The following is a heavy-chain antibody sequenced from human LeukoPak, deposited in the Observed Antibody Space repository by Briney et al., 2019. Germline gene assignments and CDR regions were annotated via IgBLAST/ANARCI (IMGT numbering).Heavy chain of an antibody. J-gene: IGHJ5*02. Sequence: GASVKVSCKASGYTFTSYGISWVRQAPGQGLEWMGWISAYNGNTNYAQKLQGRVTMTTDTSTSTAYMELRSLRSDDTAVYYCALGGYSSGYYLKDGGINWFDPWGQGTLVTVSS. D-gene: IGHD3-22*01. CDR1: GYTFTSYG. V-gene: IGHV1-18*01. CDR2: ISAYNGNT. CDR3: ALGGYSSGYYLKDGGINWFDP.